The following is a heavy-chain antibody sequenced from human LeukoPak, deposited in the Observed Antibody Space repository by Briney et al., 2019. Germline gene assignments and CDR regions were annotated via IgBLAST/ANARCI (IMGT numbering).Heavy chain of an antibody. CDR2: INTGNGNT. Sequence: ASVKVSCKASGFTLTRYSMQWVRQAPGQRLEWMGWINTGNGNTKYSEKFQDRVTITRDTSASTVYMELSSLTSEDTAMYYCARDPGYTSGWCQYYGMDVWGQGTTVTVSS. CDR1: GFTLTRYS. J-gene: IGHJ6*02. CDR3: ARDPGYTSGWCQYYGMDV. V-gene: IGHV1-3*04. D-gene: IGHD6-19*01.